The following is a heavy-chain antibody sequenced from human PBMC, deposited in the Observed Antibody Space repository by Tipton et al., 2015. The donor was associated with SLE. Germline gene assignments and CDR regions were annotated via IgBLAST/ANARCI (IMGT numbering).Heavy chain of an antibody. D-gene: IGHD3-10*01. CDR3: AGGKGSAGWTDY. CDR1: GGSISSYY. CDR2: IYYSGST. V-gene: IGHV4-59*01. Sequence: TLSLTCNVSGGSISSYYWSWIRQPPGKGLEWIGYIYYSGSTNYNPPLKSRVTISVDTSQNQFSLRLTSVTAADTAVYYCAGGKGSAGWTDYWGQGTLVTVSS. J-gene: IGHJ4*02.